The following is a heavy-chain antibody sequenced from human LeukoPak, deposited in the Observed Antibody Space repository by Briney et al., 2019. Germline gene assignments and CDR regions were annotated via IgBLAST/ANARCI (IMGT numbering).Heavy chain of an antibody. CDR2: ISAYNGNT. V-gene: IGHV1-18*01. Sequence: ASVKVSCKASGYTFTSYGISWVRQVPGQGLEWMGWISAYNGNTNYAQKLQGRVTMTTDTSTSTAYMELRSLRSDDTAVYYCARAKTISVLRYFDYWGQGTLVTVSS. J-gene: IGHJ4*02. CDR3: ARAKTISVLRYFDY. D-gene: IGHD2-8*01. CDR1: GYTFTSYG.